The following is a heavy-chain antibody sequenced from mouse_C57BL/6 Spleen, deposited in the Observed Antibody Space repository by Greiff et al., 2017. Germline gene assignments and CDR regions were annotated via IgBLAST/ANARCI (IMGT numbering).Heavy chain of an antibody. CDR1: GFTFSNYW. D-gene: IGHD2-4*01. V-gene: IGHV6-3*01. Sequence: EVKLMESGGGLVQPGGSMKLSCVASGFTFSNYWMNWVRQSPEKGLEWVAQIRLKSDNYATHYAESVKGRFTISSDYSKSSVYLQINNLRAEDTGIYYCTALIYYDYVGTYWGQGTLVTVSA. J-gene: IGHJ3*01. CDR3: TALIYYDYVGTY. CDR2: IRLKSDNYAT.